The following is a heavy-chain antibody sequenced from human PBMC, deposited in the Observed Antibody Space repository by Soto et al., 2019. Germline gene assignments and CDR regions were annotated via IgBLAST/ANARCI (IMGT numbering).Heavy chain of an antibody. CDR3: ARGLEYYFKPGVFDI. J-gene: IGHJ3*02. Sequence: EVQLVESGGGLEQPGGSLRLSCAASGFTLSNSEMNWVRQAPGKGLEWVSYVGSSGNTKYYADSVKGRFTISRDNAKNSLYLQMNSLRDEDTAVYYCARGLEYYFKPGVFDIWGQGTMVTVSS. CDR1: GFTLSNSE. CDR2: VGSSGNTK. D-gene: IGHD1-26*01. V-gene: IGHV3-48*03.